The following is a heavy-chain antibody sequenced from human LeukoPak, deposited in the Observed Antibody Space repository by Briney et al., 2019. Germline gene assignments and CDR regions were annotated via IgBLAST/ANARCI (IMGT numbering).Heavy chain of an antibody. J-gene: IGHJ4*02. CDR1: GYTFTGYY. V-gene: IGHV1-2*02. Sequence: GASVKVSCKASGYTFTGYYMHWVRQAPGQGLECMGWINPNSGGTNYAQKFQGRVTMTRDTSISTAYMELSRLRSDDTAVYYCARDHEGIAAAGSDYWGQGTLVTVSS. D-gene: IGHD6-13*01. CDR3: ARDHEGIAAAGSDY. CDR2: INPNSGGT.